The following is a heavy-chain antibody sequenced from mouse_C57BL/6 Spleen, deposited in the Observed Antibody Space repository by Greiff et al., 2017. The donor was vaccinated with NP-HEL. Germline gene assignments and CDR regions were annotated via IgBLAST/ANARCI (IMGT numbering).Heavy chain of an antibody. CDR2: INPNNGGT. J-gene: IGHJ1*03. Sequence: EVQLQQSGPELVKPGASVKIPCKASGYTFTDYNMDWVKQSHGKSLEWIGDINPNNGGTIYNQKFKGKGTLTVDKSSSTAYMELRSLTSEDTSVYYCARGGYYGSSRYFDVWGTGTTVTVSS. D-gene: IGHD1-1*01. CDR3: ARGGYYGSSRYFDV. V-gene: IGHV1-18*01. CDR1: GYTFTDYN.